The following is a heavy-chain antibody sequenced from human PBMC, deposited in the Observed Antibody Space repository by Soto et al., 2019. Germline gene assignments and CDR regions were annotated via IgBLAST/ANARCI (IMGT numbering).Heavy chain of an antibody. CDR3: AKDRKIFDY. Sequence: PGGSLRLSCAASGFTFSSYCMHWVRQAPGKGLVWVARITSDGSNKNYADSVKGRFTISRDNSKNTLYLQMNSLRAEDTAVYYCAKDRKIFDYWGQGTLVTVSS. CDR2: ITSDGSNK. J-gene: IGHJ4*02. V-gene: IGHV3-30*18. CDR1: GFTFSSYC.